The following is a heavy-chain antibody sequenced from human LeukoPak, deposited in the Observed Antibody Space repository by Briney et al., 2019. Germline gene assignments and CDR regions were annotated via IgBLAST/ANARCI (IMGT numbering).Heavy chain of an antibody. CDR2: IYPGDSGP. D-gene: IGHD1-26*01. Sequence: GESLKISCKVSGYGFTSYCIGWVRQMPGKGLEWMGIIYPGDSGPTYSPSFQGQVTISVDKSINTAYLQWSSLQASDTAMYYCGMSGDRVPLQDDVFDVWGQGTMVTVST. V-gene: IGHV5-51*01. J-gene: IGHJ3*01. CDR3: GMSGDRVPLQDDVFDV. CDR1: GYGFTSYC.